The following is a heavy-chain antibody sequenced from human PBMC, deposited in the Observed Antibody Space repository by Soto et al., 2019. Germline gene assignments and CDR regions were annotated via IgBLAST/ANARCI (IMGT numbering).Heavy chain of an antibody. CDR1: GYTLTELS. D-gene: IGHD5-12*01. CDR2: FDPEDGET. V-gene: IGHV1-24*01. Sequence: ASVKVSCKVSGYTLTELSMHWVRQAPGKGLEWMGGFDPEDGETIYAQKFQGRVTMTEDTSTDTAYMELSSLRSEDTAVYYCATTPPIYSGYDYPYYFDYWGQGTLVTSPQ. J-gene: IGHJ4*02. CDR3: ATTPPIYSGYDYPYYFDY.